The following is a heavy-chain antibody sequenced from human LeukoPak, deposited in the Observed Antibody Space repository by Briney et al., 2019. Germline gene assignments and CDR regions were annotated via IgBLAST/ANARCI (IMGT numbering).Heavy chain of an antibody. CDR3: ASHDYGDRFDP. CDR1: GGSTSNYY. J-gene: IGHJ5*02. CDR2: INYSGST. V-gene: IGHV4-59*08. Sequence: SETLSLTCTVSGGSTSNYYWSWIRQPPGKGLEWIGYINYSGSTNYNPSLKSRVTISVDTSKNQFSLKLSSVTAEDTAVYYCASHDYGDRFDPWGQGTLVTVSS. D-gene: IGHD4-17*01.